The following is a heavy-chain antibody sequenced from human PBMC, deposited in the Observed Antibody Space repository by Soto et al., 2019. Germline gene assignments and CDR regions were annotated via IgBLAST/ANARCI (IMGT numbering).Heavy chain of an antibody. CDR3: ARLPEGWQWLAGYFDF. D-gene: IGHD6-19*01. J-gene: IGHJ4*02. CDR2: IYHSGST. Sequence: SETLSLTCAVSGGSISSSNWWSWVRQPPGKGLEWIGEIYHSGSTNYNPSLKSRVTISVDKSKSQFSLKLTSVTAADTAVYYCARLPEGWQWLAGYFDFWGQGTLVTVSS. CDR1: GGSISSSNW. V-gene: IGHV4-4*02.